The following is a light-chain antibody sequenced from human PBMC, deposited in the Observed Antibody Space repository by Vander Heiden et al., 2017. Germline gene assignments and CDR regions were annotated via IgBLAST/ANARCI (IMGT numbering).Light chain of an antibody. CDR1: QGVLSSSNNKNY. Sequence: DLVITQSPDYLAVSLGERATINCKSSQGVLSSSNNKNYLAWYQQIPGQPPKLLINWASTRESGVPDRFSGSGSGTDFTLTISSLQAEDVAVYYCQQSSTAPLTFGGGTKVEIK. CDR2: WAS. J-gene: IGKJ4*01. V-gene: IGKV4-1*01. CDR3: QQSSTAPLT.